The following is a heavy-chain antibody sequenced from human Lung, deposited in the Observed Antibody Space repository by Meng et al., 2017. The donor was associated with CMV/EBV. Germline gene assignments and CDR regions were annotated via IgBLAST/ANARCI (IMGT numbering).Heavy chain of an antibody. D-gene: IGHD3-10*01. CDR2: IRNDATNK. CDR1: GVTFSRYG. Sequence: GGSLRLXCAVSGVTFSRYGMHWVRQAPGKGLEWVAFIRNDATNKFYADSVKGRFSISRDNSKNTLFLQMSPLRVEDTAVYYCVQTFGEELDYFDYWGQGALVTVSS. J-gene: IGHJ4*02. CDR3: VQTFGEELDYFDY. V-gene: IGHV3-30*02.